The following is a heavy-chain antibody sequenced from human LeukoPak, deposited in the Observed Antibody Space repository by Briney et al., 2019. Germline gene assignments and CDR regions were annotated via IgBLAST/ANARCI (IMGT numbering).Heavy chain of an antibody. V-gene: IGHV3-74*01. CDR2: IKSDGSST. Sequence: PGGSLRLSCAASGFMFSSYWMHWVRQAPGKGLVWVSRIKSDGSSTSYADSVKGRFTISRDNAKNTLYLQMNSLRAEDTVVYYCARDQDYGDYFDYWGQGTLVTVSS. D-gene: IGHD4-17*01. CDR3: ARDQDYGDYFDY. J-gene: IGHJ4*02. CDR1: GFMFSSYW.